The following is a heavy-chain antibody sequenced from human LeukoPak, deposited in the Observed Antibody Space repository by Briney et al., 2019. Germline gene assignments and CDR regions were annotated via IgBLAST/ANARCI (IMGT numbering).Heavy chain of an antibody. V-gene: IGHV3-23*01. CDR1: GFTFSSYA. CDR3: AKDLYCGGDCYIDP. Sequence: GGSPRLSCAASGFTFSSYAMSWVRQAPGKGLEWVSAISGSGGSTYYADSVKGRFTISRDNSKNTLYLQMNSLRAEDTAVYYCAKDLYCGGDCYIDPWGQGTLVTVSS. CDR2: ISGSGGST. J-gene: IGHJ5*02. D-gene: IGHD2-21*02.